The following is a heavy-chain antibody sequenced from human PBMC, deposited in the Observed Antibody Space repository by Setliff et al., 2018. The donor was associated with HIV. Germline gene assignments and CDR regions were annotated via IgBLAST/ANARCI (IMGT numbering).Heavy chain of an antibody. CDR3: VRWGLPYGIDA. CDR1: GFTFSSAW. CDR2: ISPDGSAT. J-gene: IGHJ4*02. Sequence: GGSLRLSCAASGFTFSSAWMGWVRQAPAKGLEWVANISPDGSATYYVDSVKGRFTISRDNAKDSLYLQMHSLRAEGTAVYYCVRWGLPYGIDAWGQGTLVTVSS. D-gene: IGHD3-16*01. V-gene: IGHV3-7*01.